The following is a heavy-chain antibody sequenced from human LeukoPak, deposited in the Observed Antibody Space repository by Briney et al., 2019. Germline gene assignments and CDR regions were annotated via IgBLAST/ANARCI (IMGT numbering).Heavy chain of an antibody. J-gene: IGHJ6*02. CDR2: INHSGST. D-gene: IGHD3-3*01. CDR1: GGSFSGYY. V-gene: IGHV4-34*01. Sequence: KPSETLSLTCAVYGGSFSGYYWSWIRQPPGKGLEWIGEINHSGSTNYNPSLKSRVTISVDTSKNQFSLKLSSVTAADTAVYYCARAHYDFWSGYYALPRYGMDVWGQGTTVTVSS. CDR3: ARAHYDFWSGYYALPRYGMDV.